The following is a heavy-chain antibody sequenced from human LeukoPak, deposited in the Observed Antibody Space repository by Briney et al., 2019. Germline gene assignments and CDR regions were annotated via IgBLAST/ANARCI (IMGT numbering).Heavy chain of an antibody. Sequence: SVKVSCKASGGTFSSYAISWVRQAPGQGLEWMGGIIPIFGTANYEQKFKGRVTITADESTSTAYMELSSLRSEDTAVYYCARDGSYGDYVFEEFYFDYWGQGTLVTVSS. CDR3: ARDGSYGDYVFEEFYFDY. V-gene: IGHV1-69*13. CDR2: IIPIFGTA. J-gene: IGHJ4*02. D-gene: IGHD4-17*01. CDR1: GGTFSSYA.